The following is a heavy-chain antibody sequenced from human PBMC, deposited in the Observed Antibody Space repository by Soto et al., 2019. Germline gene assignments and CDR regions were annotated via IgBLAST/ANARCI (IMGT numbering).Heavy chain of an antibody. V-gene: IGHV3-23*01. J-gene: IGHJ3*02. CDR1: GFTFSSYA. CDR2: ISGSGGST. CDR3: AKTPHRGDAFDI. Sequence: GGSLRLSCAASGFTFSSYAMSWVRQAPGKGLEWVSAISGSGGSTYYADSVKGRFTISGDNSKNTLYLQMNSLRAEDTAVYYCAKTPHRGDAFDIWGQGTMVTVSS. D-gene: IGHD3-16*02.